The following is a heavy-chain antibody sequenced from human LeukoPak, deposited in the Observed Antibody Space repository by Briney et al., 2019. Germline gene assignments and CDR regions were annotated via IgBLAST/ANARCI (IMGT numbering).Heavy chain of an antibody. V-gene: IGHV4-4*02. Sequence: PSETLSLTCTVSGGSISSSNWWSWVRQPPGKGLEWIGEIYHSGSTNYNPSLKSRVTISVDKSKNQFSLKLSSVTAADTAVYYCARGGTGGTIPFDYWGQGTLVTVSS. J-gene: IGHJ4*02. CDR1: GGSISSSNW. D-gene: IGHD1-1*01. CDR3: ARGGTGGTIPFDY. CDR2: IYHSGST.